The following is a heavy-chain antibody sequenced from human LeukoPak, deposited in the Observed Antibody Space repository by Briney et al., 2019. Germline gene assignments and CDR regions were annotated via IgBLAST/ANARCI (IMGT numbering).Heavy chain of an antibody. CDR3: ARGDCSSTSCYTTRYYYYYGMDV. Sequence: ASVKVSCKASGYTFTGYYMHWVRQAPGQGLEWMGWINPNSGGTNYAQKFQGRVTMTRDTSISTAYMELSSLRSEDTAVYYCARGDCSSTSCYTTRYYYYYGMDVWGQGTTVTVSS. J-gene: IGHJ6*02. D-gene: IGHD2-2*02. V-gene: IGHV1-2*02. CDR2: INPNSGGT. CDR1: GYTFTGYY.